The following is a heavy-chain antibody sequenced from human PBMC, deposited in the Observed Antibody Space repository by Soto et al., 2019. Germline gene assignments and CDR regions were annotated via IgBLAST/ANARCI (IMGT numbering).Heavy chain of an antibody. V-gene: IGHV4-34*01. D-gene: IGHD3-10*01. Sequence: SETLSLTCAVYGGSFSGYYWSWIRQPPGKGLEWIGEINHSGSTNYNPSLKSRVTISVDTSKNQFSLKLSSVTAADTAVYYCARGGYYGSGSYYKNYYYYGMDVWGQGTTVTVSS. CDR2: INHSGST. CDR3: ARGGYYGSGSYYKNYYYYGMDV. CDR1: GGSFSGYY. J-gene: IGHJ6*02.